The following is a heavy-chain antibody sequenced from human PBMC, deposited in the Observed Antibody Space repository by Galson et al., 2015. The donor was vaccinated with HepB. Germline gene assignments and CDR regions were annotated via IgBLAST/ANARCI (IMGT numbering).Heavy chain of an antibody. CDR2: INPSGGST. V-gene: IGHV1-46*03. J-gene: IGHJ3*02. D-gene: IGHD6-19*01. CDR1: GYTFTSYY. CDR3: AREAVAGRLRDAFDI. Sequence: SVKVSCKASGYTFTSYYMHWVRQAPGQGLEWMGIINPSGGSTSYAQKFQGRVTMTRDTSTSTVYMELSSLRSEDTAVYYCAREAVAGRLRDAFDIWGQGTMVTVSS.